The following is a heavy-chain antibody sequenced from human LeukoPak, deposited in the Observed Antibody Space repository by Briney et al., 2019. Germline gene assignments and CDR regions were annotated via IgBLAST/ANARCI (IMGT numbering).Heavy chain of an antibody. V-gene: IGHV4-31*03. CDR3: ARERKGDYNILTDSYRGRYFDY. Sequence: TSQTLSLTGIVSGVSISRGGYYWSWIRQHPGRGLEWIGYIYYSGSTYCNPSLKSRVTISADTSKNQFSLKLSSVIAADTAVYYCARERKGDYNILTDSYRGRYFDYWGQGTLVTVSS. CDR2: IYYSGST. CDR1: GVSISRGGYY. D-gene: IGHD3-9*01. J-gene: IGHJ4*02.